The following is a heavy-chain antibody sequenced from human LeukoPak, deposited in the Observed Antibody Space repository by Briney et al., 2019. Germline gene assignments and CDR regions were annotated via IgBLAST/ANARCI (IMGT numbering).Heavy chain of an antibody. J-gene: IGHJ3*02. Sequence: ASVKVSCKASGYTFTGYYMHWVRQANGQGLEWLGWMNPKNGNTGYAQKFRGRVTITRDTSESIAYMELSGLRSDDTAVYYCARVHPGYKSAFLRAFDMCDQGPIVIVSS. CDR1: GYTFTGYY. CDR3: ARVHPGYKSAFLRAFDM. D-gene: IGHD1-14*01. CDR2: MNPKNGNT. V-gene: IGHV1-8*03.